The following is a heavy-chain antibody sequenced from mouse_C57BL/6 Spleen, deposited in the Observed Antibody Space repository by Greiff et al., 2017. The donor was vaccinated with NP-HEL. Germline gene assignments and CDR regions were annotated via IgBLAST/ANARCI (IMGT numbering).Heavy chain of an antibody. V-gene: IGHV2-2*01. D-gene: IGHD4-1*01. CDR2: IWSGGST. CDR1: GFSLTSYG. CDR3: ARNTLTGTGYYFDY. Sequence: QVQLKESGPGLVQPSQSLSITCTVSGFSLTSYGVHWVRQSPGKGLEWLGVIWSGGSTDYNAAFISRLSISKDNSKSQVFFKMNSLQADDTAIYYCARNTLTGTGYYFDYWGQGTTLTVSS. J-gene: IGHJ2*01.